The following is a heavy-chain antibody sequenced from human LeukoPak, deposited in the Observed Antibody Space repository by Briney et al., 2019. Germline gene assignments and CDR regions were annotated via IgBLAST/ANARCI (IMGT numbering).Heavy chain of an antibody. D-gene: IGHD4-17*01. Sequence: PGGSLRLSCAASGFTFSSYAISWVRQAPGKGLEWVSAISGSCAVTYYAESVKGRFTISRDNSKNTVYLHMNSLKAEDTAVYYCARGLTTTGFDSWGQGTLVTVSS. J-gene: IGHJ5*01. V-gene: IGHV3-23*01. CDR3: ARGLTTTGFDS. CDR1: GFTFSSYA. CDR2: ISGSCAVT.